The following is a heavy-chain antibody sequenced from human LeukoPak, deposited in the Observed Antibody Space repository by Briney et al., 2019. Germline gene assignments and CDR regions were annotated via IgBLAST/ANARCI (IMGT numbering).Heavy chain of an antibody. CDR1: GGSISSSSYY. Sequence: PSETLSLTCTVSGGSISSSSYYWGWIRQPPGKGLEWIGSIYYSGSTYYNPSLKSRATISVDTSKNQFSLKLSSVTAADTAVYYCARRGSGWELFDYWGQGTLVTVSS. D-gene: IGHD6-19*01. CDR2: IYYSGST. J-gene: IGHJ4*02. V-gene: IGHV4-39*01. CDR3: ARRGSGWELFDY.